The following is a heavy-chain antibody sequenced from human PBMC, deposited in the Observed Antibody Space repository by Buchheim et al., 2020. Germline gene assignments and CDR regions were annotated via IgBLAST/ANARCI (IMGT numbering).Heavy chain of an antibody. CDR1: GYTYTGYY. J-gene: IGHJ4*02. CDR2: INPNSGGT. Sequence: QVQLVQSGAEVKKPGASVKVSCKASGYTYTGYYMHWVRQAPGQGLEWMGWINPNSGGTNYVQKFQGRVTMTRDTSIRPAYMELSRLRSDDTAVYYCARTMGSGGWGNDYWGQGTL. V-gene: IGHV1-2*02. D-gene: IGHD6-19*01. CDR3: ARTMGSGGWGNDY.